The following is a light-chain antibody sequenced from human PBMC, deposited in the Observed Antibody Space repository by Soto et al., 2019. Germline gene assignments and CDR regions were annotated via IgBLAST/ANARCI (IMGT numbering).Light chain of an antibody. CDR2: GAS. Sequence: EIVLTQSPGTLSLSPGDRATLSCRASQSVSSSYLAWYQQKPGQAPRLLIYGASSRATGIPDTFSGSGSWTDFTLTISRLEPEDFAVYYCQQYGSSPLFTFGPGTKVDIK. CDR3: QQYGSSPLFT. CDR1: QSVSSSY. V-gene: IGKV3-20*01. J-gene: IGKJ3*01.